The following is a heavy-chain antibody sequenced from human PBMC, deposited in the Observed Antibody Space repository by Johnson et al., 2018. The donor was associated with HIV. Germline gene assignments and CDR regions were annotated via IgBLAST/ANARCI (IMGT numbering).Heavy chain of an antibody. CDR2: IYSGGNT. D-gene: IGHD3-10*01. Sequence: VQLVESGGGLVQPGGSLRLSCAASGFTVSSNYMSWVRQAPGKGLEWVSVIYSGGNTYYADSVKGRFTISRDNAKNTLYLQMNSLRVEDTAVYYCARGNLYYSTDAFDIWGRGTMVTVSS. CDR3: ARGNLYYSTDAFDI. J-gene: IGHJ3*02. V-gene: IGHV3-66*01. CDR1: GFTVSSNY.